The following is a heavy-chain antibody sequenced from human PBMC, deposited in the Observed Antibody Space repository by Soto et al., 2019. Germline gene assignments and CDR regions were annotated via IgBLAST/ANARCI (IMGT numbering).Heavy chain of an antibody. D-gene: IGHD2-15*01. V-gene: IGHV4-4*02. CDR2: IYNSGAT. CDR1: RFSVTNNKY. J-gene: IGHJ3*01. CDR3: ARDSSYCTDGGCSIMRDAFDV. Sequence: QAQLQESGPGLVRPSGTLSLTCTVSRFSVTNNKYWNWVRQSPGKAQEWIGEIYNSGATYYNPSRSGRASISIDKSKNQITLNLFSGTAADTAVYYCARDSSYCTDGGCSIMRDAFDVWGQGTLVTVSS.